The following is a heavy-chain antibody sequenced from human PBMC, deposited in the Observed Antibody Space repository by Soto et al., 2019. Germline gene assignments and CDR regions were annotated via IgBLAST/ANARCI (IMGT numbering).Heavy chain of an antibody. J-gene: IGHJ4*02. V-gene: IGHV3-23*01. D-gene: IGHD3-22*01. CDR3: ATSYDSSGYDY. CDR2: LSGSGMST. Sequence: EVQLLESGGGLVQPGGSLRLSCAASGFTFSSYAMSWVRQAPGKGLEWVSALSGSGMSTYYADTVKGRFTISRDNSRNTLYLQMNSLSAEDTAGYYCATSYDSSGYDYWGQGTLVTVSS. CDR1: GFTFSSYA.